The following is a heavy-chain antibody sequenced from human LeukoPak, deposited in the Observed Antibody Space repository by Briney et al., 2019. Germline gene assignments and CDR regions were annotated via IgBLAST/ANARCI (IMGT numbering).Heavy chain of an antibody. V-gene: IGHV1-2*02. CDR1: GYTFTGYY. J-gene: IGHJ4*02. CDR3: ARGPPSQYTVVVINY. CDR2: INPNSGGT. Sequence: ASVKVSCKASGYTFTGYYMHWVRQAPGQGLEWMGWINPNSGGTNYAQKFQGRVTMTRDTSISTAYMELSRLRSDDTAVYYCARGPPSQYTVVVINYWGQGTLVTVSS. D-gene: IGHD2-21*01.